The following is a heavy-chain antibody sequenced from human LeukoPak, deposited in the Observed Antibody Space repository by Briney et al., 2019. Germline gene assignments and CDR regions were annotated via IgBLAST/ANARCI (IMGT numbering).Heavy chain of an antibody. Sequence: SETLSLTCAVYGGSFSGYYWSWIRQPPGKGLEWIGEINHSGSTNYNPSLKSRVTISVDTSKNQFSLNLSSVTAADTAVYYCASWFHYFDYWGQGTLVTVSS. CDR3: ASWFHYFDY. CDR1: GGSFSGYY. V-gene: IGHV4-34*01. CDR2: INHSGST. D-gene: IGHD3-10*01. J-gene: IGHJ4*02.